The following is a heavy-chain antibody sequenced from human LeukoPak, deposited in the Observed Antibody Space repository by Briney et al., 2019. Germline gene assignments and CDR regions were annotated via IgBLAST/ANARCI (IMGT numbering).Heavy chain of an antibody. CDR1: GYTFTTYY. D-gene: IGHD6-19*01. Sequence: GGSVKVSCKASGYTFTTYYMHWVRQAPGQGLEWMGMVSPSGGSTSYPQKFQGRVTMTRDTSTSTVYMELSSLISEDTAVYFCVRDGVAGTYYFDYWGQGTLVTVSS. CDR3: VRDGVAGTYYFDY. J-gene: IGHJ4*02. V-gene: IGHV1-46*01. CDR2: VSPSGGST.